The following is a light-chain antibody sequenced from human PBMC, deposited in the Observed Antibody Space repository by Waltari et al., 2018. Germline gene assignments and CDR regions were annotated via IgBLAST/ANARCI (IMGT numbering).Light chain of an antibody. CDR3: QSYDSLSDSYV. CDR1: SSNIGAGSY. J-gene: IGLJ1*01. V-gene: IGLV1-40*01. CDR2: DNY. Sequence: QSVLTQPPSVSGAPGQRVTISCTGSSSNIGAGSYVHWYQHLPRTAPKLLIYDNYNRPSGVADRFSASKSGTSASLAITGLQAEDEADYYCQSYDSLSDSYVFGTGTKVTVL.